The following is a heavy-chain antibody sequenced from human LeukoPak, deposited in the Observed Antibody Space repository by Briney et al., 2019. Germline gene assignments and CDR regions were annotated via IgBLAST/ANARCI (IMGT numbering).Heavy chain of an antibody. V-gene: IGHV3-21*01. J-gene: IGHJ4*02. Sequence: KPGGSLRLSCAASGFTFSSYNMNWVRQAPGKRLEWVSSISLVSGHIYYAESVKGRFTISRDNAKNSLYLQMNSLRAEDTAVYYCARGGATDYWGQGTLVTVSS. D-gene: IGHD1-26*01. CDR3: ARGGATDY. CDR2: ISLVSGHI. CDR1: GFTFSSYN.